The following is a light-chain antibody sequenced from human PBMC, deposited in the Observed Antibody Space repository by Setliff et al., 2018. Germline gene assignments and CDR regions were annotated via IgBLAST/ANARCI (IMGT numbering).Light chain of an antibody. V-gene: IGLV7-43*01. CDR1: TGAVTTASY. Sequence: VVTQDPSLTVPPGGTVTFTCASSTGAVTTASYPNWFQQIPGQPPRPLIYNTDQKHSWTPARFSGSLLGDKAALTLSGVLPDDESEYYCLLHYGNFWVFGGGTKVTVL. CDR3: LLHYGNFWV. J-gene: IGLJ3*02. CDR2: NTD.